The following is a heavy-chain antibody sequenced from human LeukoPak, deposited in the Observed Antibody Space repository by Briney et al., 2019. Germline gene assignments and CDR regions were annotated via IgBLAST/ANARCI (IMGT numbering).Heavy chain of an antibody. D-gene: IGHD3-3*01. J-gene: IGHJ4*02. CDR2: IFWDDNQ. CDR1: GFSLSSNGVG. CDR3: AHRGMLFGVVITFDY. Sequence: ESGPTLVNPTQTLTLTRSFSGFSLSSNGVGVGWIRQPPGKALEWLAFIFWDDNQHYNPSLKTRLTITKDTSKNQVVLTMTNLDPVDTATYYCAHRGMLFGVVITFDYWSQGTLVTVSS. V-gene: IGHV2-5*02.